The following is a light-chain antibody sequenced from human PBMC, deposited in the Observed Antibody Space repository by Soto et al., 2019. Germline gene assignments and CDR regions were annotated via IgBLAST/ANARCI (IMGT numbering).Light chain of an antibody. CDR3: QQSYSTPIT. CDR1: QSISNY. J-gene: IGKJ5*01. CDR2: AAS. Sequence: DLQMTQSPSSLSASVGDRVTITCRASQSISNYLNWYQQKPGKAPKLLIYAASSLQSGVPSRFSGSGSGTDFTLSISSLQPEDSATYYCQQSYSTPITFGQGTRLEIK. V-gene: IGKV1-39*01.